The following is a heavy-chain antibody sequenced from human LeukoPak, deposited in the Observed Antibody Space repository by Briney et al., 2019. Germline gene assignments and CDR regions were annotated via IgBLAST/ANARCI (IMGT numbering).Heavy chain of an antibody. V-gene: IGHV1-8*03. J-gene: IGHJ4*02. CDR2: MNPNSGNT. D-gene: IGHD3-3*01. Sequence: ASVKVSCKASGYTFTSYDINWVRQATGQGLEWMGWMNPNSGNTGYAQKFQGRVTITRNTSISTAYMELSSLRSEDTAVYYCARTPPSIFGVVPYYFDYWGQGTLVTVSS. CDR1: GYTFTSYD. CDR3: ARTPPSIFGVVPYYFDY.